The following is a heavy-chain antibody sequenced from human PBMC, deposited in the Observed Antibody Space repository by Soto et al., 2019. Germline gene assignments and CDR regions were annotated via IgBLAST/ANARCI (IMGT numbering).Heavy chain of an antibody. D-gene: IGHD3-16*01. V-gene: IGHV3-21*01. CDR3: ATSIMITFWGVRDRYMDV. CDR2: ISSSSSYI. Sequence: EVQLVESGGGLVKPGGSLRLSCAASGFTFSSYSMNWVRQAPGKGLEWVSSISSSSSYIYYADSVKGRFTITRDNAKNSLYLQRKSLRDEDTAVYYCATSIMITFWGVRDRYMDVWGKGTTVTVSS. CDR1: GFTFSSYS. J-gene: IGHJ6*03.